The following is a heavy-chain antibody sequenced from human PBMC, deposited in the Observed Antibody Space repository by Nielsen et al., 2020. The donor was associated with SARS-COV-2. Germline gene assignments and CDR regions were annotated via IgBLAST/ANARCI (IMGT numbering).Heavy chain of an antibody. CDR3: ARGLPRITMVRGPPAAFDI. V-gene: IGHV4-34*01. CDR1: GGSFSGYY. J-gene: IGHJ3*02. Sequence: SETLSLTRAVYGGSFSGYYWSWIRQPPGKGLEWIGEINHSGSTNYNPSLKSRVTISVDTSKNQFSLKLSSVTAADTAVYYCARGLPRITMVRGPPAAFDIWGQGTMVTVSS. D-gene: IGHD3-10*01. CDR2: INHSGST.